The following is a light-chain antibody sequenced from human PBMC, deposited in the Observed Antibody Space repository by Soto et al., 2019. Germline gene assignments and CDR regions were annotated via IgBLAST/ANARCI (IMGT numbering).Light chain of an antibody. Sequence: EVVLTQSPGTLSLSPGERATLSCRASQSVYKNFLAWYQQKPGQGPRLLINGASNRATGLPDRFSGRGYGTDFSLTTDRLGHEDVGVYFWQQYGSRPPTFGGGTKVAIK. J-gene: IGKJ4*02. CDR3: QQYGSRPPT. CDR1: QSVYKNF. V-gene: IGKV3-20*01. CDR2: GAS.